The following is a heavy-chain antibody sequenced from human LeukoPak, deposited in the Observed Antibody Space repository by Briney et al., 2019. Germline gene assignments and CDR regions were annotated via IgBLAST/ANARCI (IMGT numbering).Heavy chain of an antibody. Sequence: AGGSLRLSCAASGFTFSSYSMNWVRQAPGKGLEWVSAISGSGGSTYYADSVKGRFTISRDNSKNTLYLQMNSLRAEDTAVYYCAKDRRSQWLVQDYWGQGTLVTVSS. D-gene: IGHD6-19*01. CDR1: GFTFSSYS. V-gene: IGHV3-23*01. CDR3: AKDRRSQWLVQDY. CDR2: ISGSGGST. J-gene: IGHJ4*02.